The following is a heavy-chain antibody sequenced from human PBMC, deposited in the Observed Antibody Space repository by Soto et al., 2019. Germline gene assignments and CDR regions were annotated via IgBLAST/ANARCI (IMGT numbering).Heavy chain of an antibody. CDR1: GGSISSGDSY. V-gene: IGHV4-30-4*01. CDR2: IYYSGST. J-gene: IGHJ4*02. D-gene: IGHD1-26*01. CDR3: ARGRWLQWEIVYYFDC. Sequence: SETLSLTCSVSGGSISSGDSYWSWIRQPPGKGLEWIGYIYYSGSTFYNPSHKSRVTISVDRSKSQFSLKLTSVTAADTAVYYCARGRWLQWEIVYYFDCWGQGTPVTVSS.